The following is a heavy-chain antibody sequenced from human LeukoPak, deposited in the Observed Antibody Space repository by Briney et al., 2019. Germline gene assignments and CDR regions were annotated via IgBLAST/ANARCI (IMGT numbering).Heavy chain of an antibody. V-gene: IGHV3-7*03. CDR1: GFTFSRHW. CDR3: ARLKGSASVFDY. Sequence: GGSLRLSFVASGFTFSRHWMTWVRQAPGKGLEWLANINPEGGDKFYLDSVKGRFTMSRDNDWNKLYLLMDSLRADDTAVYYCARLKGSASVFDYWGQGTLVTVSS. CDR2: INPEGGDK. D-gene: IGHD6-19*01. J-gene: IGHJ4*02.